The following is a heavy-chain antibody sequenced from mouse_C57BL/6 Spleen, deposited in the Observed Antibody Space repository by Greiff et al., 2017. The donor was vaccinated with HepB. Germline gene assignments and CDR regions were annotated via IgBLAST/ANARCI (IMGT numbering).Heavy chain of an antibody. CDR1: GYAFSSSW. V-gene: IGHV1-82*01. CDR2: IYPGDGDT. CDR3: AIYDYDGGY. D-gene: IGHD2-4*01. J-gene: IGHJ2*01. Sequence: VKLQESGPELVKPGASVKISCKASGYAFSSSWMNWVKQRPGKGLEWIGRIYPGDGDTNYNGKFKGKATLTADKSSSTAYMQLSSLTSEDSAVYFCAIYDYDGGYWGQGTTLTVSS.